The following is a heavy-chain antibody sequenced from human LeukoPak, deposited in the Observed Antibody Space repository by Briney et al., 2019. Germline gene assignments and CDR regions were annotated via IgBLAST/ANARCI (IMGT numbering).Heavy chain of an antibody. CDR3: AKKTIVGATVDAFDI. CDR1: GFTFSNYG. J-gene: IGHJ3*02. D-gene: IGHD1-26*01. Sequence: PGGSLRLSCAASGFTFSNYGMHWVRQAPGKGLEWVASIRYDGFNKYYAHSLKGRFTISRDNSKNTLYLQMNSLRAEDTAVYYCAKKTIVGATVDAFDIWGQGTMVIVSS. CDR2: IRYDGFNK. V-gene: IGHV3-30*02.